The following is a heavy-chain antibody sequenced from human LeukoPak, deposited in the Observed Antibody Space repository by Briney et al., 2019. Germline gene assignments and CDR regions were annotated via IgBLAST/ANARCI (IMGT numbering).Heavy chain of an antibody. Sequence: PSETLSLTCAVSGGSISSSNWWSWVRQPPGKGLEWIGEIYHSGSTNYNPSLKSRVTISVDKSKNQFSLKLSSVTAADTAVYYCASPGGLRGGNSLFDYWGQGTLVTVSS. CDR3: ASPGGLRGGNSLFDY. J-gene: IGHJ4*02. V-gene: IGHV4-4*02. CDR1: GGSISSSNW. CDR2: IYHSGST. D-gene: IGHD4-23*01.